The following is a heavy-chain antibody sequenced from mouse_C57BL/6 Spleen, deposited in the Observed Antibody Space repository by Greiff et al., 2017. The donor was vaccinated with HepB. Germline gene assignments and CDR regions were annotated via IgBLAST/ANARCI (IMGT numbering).Heavy chain of an antibody. D-gene: IGHD1-1*01. J-gene: IGHJ1*03. V-gene: IGHV5-9*01. CDR1: GFTFSSYT. CDR2: ISGGGGNT. CDR3: ASAILLRYFDV. Sequence: DVKLVESGGGLVKPGGSLKLSCAASGFTFSSYTMSWVRQTPEKRLEWVATISGGGGNTYYPDSVTGRFTISRDNAKNTLYLQMSSLRSEDTALYYCASAILLRYFDVWGTGTTVTVSS.